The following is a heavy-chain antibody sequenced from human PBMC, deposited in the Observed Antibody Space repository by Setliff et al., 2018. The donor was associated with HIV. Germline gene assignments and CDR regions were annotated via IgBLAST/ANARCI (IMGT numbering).Heavy chain of an antibody. V-gene: IGHV4-39*07. Sequence: SETLSLTCIVSGDSISSSNYYWGWIRQPPGEGLEWIGTMYYSGSTYYNPSLKSRVTISVDTSKNQFSLKLSSVTAADTAVYYCARGYDSSGYPDYWGQGTLVTVSS. J-gene: IGHJ4*02. CDR1: GDSISSSNYY. CDR3: ARGYDSSGYPDY. CDR2: MYYSGST. D-gene: IGHD3-22*01.